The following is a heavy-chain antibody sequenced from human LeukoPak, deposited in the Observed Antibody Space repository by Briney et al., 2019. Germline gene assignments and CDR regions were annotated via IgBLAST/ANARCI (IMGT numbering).Heavy chain of an antibody. J-gene: IGHJ4*02. CDR2: INQDGSEK. CDR3: ARDRALYDSRRGYYYTEDDY. D-gene: IGHD3-22*01. Sequence: GGPLRLSCAASGFTFSSYGMHWVRQAPGKGLEWVANINQDGSEKYYVDSVKGRFTISRDNAKTSLYLQMNSLRADDTAVYYCARDRALYDSRRGYYYTEDDYWGQGTLVTVSS. CDR1: GFTFSSYG. V-gene: IGHV3-7*01.